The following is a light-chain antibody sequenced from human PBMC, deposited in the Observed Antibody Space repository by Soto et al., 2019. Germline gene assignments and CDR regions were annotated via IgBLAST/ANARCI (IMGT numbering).Light chain of an antibody. J-gene: IGKJ1*01. V-gene: IGKV3-15*01. CDR3: QQYNNWWT. CDR2: GAS. CDR1: QSVSNN. Sequence: EIVMTQSPATLSVSPGERATLSCRAGQSVSNNLAWYQKKPGQAPRLLIYGASTRATGIPARFSGSGSGTEFTLTISSLQSEDFAVYYCQQYNNWWTFGQWTRVEIK.